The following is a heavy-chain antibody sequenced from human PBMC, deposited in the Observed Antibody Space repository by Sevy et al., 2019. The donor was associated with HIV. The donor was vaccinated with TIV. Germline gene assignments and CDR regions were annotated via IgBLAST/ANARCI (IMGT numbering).Heavy chain of an antibody. Sequence: ASVKVSCKVSGYTLTELSMHWVRQAPGKGLEWMGGFDPEDGETIYGQKFQGRVTMTEDTSTDTAYMELSSLRSEDTAVYYCATVTMIVVVKYAFDIWGQRTMVTVSS. J-gene: IGHJ3*02. CDR2: FDPEDGET. CDR1: GYTLTELS. D-gene: IGHD3-22*01. V-gene: IGHV1-24*01. CDR3: ATVTMIVVVKYAFDI.